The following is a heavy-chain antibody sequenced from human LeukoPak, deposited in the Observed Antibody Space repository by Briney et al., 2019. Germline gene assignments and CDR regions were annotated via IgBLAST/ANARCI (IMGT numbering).Heavy chain of an antibody. V-gene: IGHV4-59*08. J-gene: IGHJ4*02. Sequence: SETLSLTCTVSGGSMSSYYWSWIRQPPGKGLEWIGYIYYSGSTKYNPSLKSRVTISVDTSKNQFSLKLSSVTAADTAVYYCARGARAGYNLEPFDYWGQGTLATVSS. D-gene: IGHD5-24*01. CDR3: ARGARAGYNLEPFDY. CDR1: GGSMSSYY. CDR2: IYYSGST.